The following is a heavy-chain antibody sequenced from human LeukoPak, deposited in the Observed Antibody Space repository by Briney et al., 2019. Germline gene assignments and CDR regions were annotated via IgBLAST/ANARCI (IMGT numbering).Heavy chain of an antibody. V-gene: IGHV1-18*01. CDR2: ISAYNGNT. Sequence: ASVKVSCKASGYTFTSYGISWVRQAPGQGLEWMGRISAYNGNTNYAQKLQGRVTMTTDTSTSTAYMELRSLRSDDTAVYYCASFSSSWYRGHDAFDIWGQGTMVTVSS. CDR3: ASFSSSWYRGHDAFDI. D-gene: IGHD6-13*01. CDR1: GYTFTSYG. J-gene: IGHJ3*02.